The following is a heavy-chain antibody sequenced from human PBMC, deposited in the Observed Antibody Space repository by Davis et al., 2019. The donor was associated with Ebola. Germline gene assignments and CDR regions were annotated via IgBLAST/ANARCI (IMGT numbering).Heavy chain of an antibody. CDR1: GFTFSSYS. CDR2: ISSSSSYI. J-gene: IGHJ5*02. V-gene: IGHV3-21*04. D-gene: IGHD6-13*01. Sequence: GGSLRLSCAASGFTFSSYSMNWVRQAPGKGLEWVSSISSSSSYIYYADSVKGRFTISRDNFKNTVYLQMDSLRADDTAVYYCATRDTSSNCFGFYPWGQGTLVTVSS. CDR3: ATRDTSSNCFGFYP.